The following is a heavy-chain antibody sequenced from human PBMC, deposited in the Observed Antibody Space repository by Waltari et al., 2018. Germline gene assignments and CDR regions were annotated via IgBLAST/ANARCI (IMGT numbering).Heavy chain of an antibody. J-gene: IGHJ4*02. D-gene: IGHD1-26*01. CDR2: IYHSGGT. V-gene: IGHV4-30-2*01. CDR3: ARGGSWDPFDY. CDR1: GGSISSGGYS. Sequence: QLQLQESGSGLVKPSQTLSLTCAVSGGSISSGGYSWSWIRQPPGKGLEWIGYIYHSGGTYHNPSLKGRVNLSVSRAQNQFSLEAGFVTGADTAVEYLARGGSWDPFDYWGQGTLVTVSS.